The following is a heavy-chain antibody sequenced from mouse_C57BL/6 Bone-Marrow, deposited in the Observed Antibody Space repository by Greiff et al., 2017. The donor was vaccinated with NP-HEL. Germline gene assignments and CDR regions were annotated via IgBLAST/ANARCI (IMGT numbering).Heavy chain of an antibody. V-gene: IGHV7-3*01. CDR1: GFTFTDYY. CDR2: IRNKANGYTT. D-gene: IGHD2-4*01. Sequence: EVKLVESGGGLVQPGGSLRLSCAASGFTFTDYYMSWVRQPPGKALEWVGFIRNKANGYTTEYSAPVKGRFTISRDNSQSILYLQMNALRAEGSATYYCARSIYYDYADDPFYGMDYWGQGTSVTVSS. CDR3: ARSIYYDYADDPFYGMDY. J-gene: IGHJ4*01.